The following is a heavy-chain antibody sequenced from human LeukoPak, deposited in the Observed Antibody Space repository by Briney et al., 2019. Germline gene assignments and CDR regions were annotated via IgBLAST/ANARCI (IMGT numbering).Heavy chain of an antibody. V-gene: IGHV1-18*04. J-gene: IGHJ5*02. Sequence: GASVKVSCKAPGYTFTTYGISWVRQAPGQGLEWMGWISAYNGNTNYAQNVQGRVTMTTDTSTSTAYLEVRSLRYDDTAVYFCARDLIAVRPGWFDPWGQGTLVIVSS. D-gene: IGHD6-6*01. CDR2: ISAYNGNT. CDR3: ARDLIAVRPGWFDP. CDR1: GYTFTTYG.